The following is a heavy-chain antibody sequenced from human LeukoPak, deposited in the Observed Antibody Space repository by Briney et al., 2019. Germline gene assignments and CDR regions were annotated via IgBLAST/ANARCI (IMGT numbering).Heavy chain of an antibody. CDR2: IYYSGST. CDR3: ARGTYYYDSSGPLPVFYWYFDL. V-gene: IGHV4-30-4*01. CDR1: GGSISSGDYY. J-gene: IGHJ2*01. Sequence: SQTLSLTCTVSGGSISSGDYYWSWIRLPPGKGLEWIGYIYYSGSTNYNPSLKSRVTISVDTSKNQFSLKLSSVTAADTAVYYCARGTYYYDSSGPLPVFYWYFDLWGRGTLVTVSS. D-gene: IGHD3-22*01.